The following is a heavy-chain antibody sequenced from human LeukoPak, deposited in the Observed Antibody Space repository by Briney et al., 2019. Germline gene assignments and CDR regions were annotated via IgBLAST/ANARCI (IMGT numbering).Heavy chain of an antibody. J-gene: IGHJ4*02. D-gene: IGHD5-24*01. V-gene: IGHV3-74*01. Sequence: PGGSLRLSCAASGFTFSNYWMDWVRQVPGKGLVWVSRIYRDATNTDSADSVKGRFIISKDNVKNTLYLQMISLRADHTAVYYCARDGDAYHFAFCGQRALVTVSS. CDR2: IYRDATNT. CDR1: GFTFSNYW. CDR3: ARDGDAYHFAF.